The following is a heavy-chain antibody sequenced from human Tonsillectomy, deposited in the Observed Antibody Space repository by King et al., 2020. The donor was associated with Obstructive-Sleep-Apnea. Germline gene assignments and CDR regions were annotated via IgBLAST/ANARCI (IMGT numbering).Heavy chain of an antibody. CDR1: GYTFTGYY. Sequence: QLVQSGAEVKKPGASVKVSCKASGYTFTGYYMHWVRQAPGQGLEWMGWINPNSGGTNYAQKFQGWVTMTRDTSISTAYMELSRLRADDTAVYYCARDGYYGSGAGMDVWGQGTTVTVSS. CDR2: INPNSGGT. V-gene: IGHV1-2*04. CDR3: ARDGYYGSGAGMDV. J-gene: IGHJ6*02. D-gene: IGHD3-10*01.